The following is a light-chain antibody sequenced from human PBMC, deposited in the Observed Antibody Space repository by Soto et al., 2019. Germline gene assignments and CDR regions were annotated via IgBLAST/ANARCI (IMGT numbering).Light chain of an antibody. CDR1: QTISSW. V-gene: IGKV1-5*03. J-gene: IGKJ1*01. Sequence: DIQITQSPFTLFGSVRDRVTITCRASQTISSWLAWYQQKPGKAPKLLIYKASTLKSGVPSRFSGSGSGTEFTLTISSLQPDDFATYYCQHYNSYSEAFGQGTKVDVK. CDR3: QHYNSYSEA. CDR2: KAS.